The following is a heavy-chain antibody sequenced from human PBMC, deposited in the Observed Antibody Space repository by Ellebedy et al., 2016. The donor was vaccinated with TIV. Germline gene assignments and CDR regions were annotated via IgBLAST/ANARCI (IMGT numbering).Heavy chain of an antibody. Sequence: GGSLRLXCAASGFTFSNAWMSWVRQAPGKGLEWVGRIKSKTDGGTTDYAAPVKGRFTISRDDSKNTPYLQMNSLKTEDTAVYYCTRSTPDTPDDAFDIWGQGTMVTVSS. V-gene: IGHV3-15*01. J-gene: IGHJ3*02. CDR3: TRSTPDTPDDAFDI. CDR2: IKSKTDGGTT. D-gene: IGHD5-18*01. CDR1: GFTFSNAW.